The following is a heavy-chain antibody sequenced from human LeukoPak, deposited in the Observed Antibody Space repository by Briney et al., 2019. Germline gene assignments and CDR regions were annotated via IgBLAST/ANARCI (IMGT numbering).Heavy chain of an antibody. CDR2: ISYDGSNK. CDR1: GFTFSSCG. V-gene: IGHV3-33*05. D-gene: IGHD4-11*01. J-gene: IGHJ4*02. CDR3: ARVRPGSNYVDFDY. Sequence: GGSLRLSCAASGFTFSSCGMHWVRQAPGKGLEWVAVISYDGSNKYYAGSVKGRFTISRDNSKSTLYLQMNSLSAEDTAVYYCARVRPGSNYVDFDYWGQGTLVTVSS.